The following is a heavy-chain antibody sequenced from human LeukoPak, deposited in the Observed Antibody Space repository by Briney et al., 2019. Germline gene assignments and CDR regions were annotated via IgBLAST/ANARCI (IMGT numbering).Heavy chain of an antibody. CDR1: EFTFSSYS. V-gene: IGHV3-21*01. CDR2: ISSTSSYI. D-gene: IGHD5-18*01. J-gene: IGHJ4*02. Sequence: PGGSLRLSCAASEFTFSSYSMNWVRQAPGKGLEWVSSISSTSSYIYYADSVKGRFTISRDSAKNSLYLRMNGLRAEDTAVYYCARDRRGYSYGYDYWGQGTLVTVSS. CDR3: ARDRRGYSYGYDY.